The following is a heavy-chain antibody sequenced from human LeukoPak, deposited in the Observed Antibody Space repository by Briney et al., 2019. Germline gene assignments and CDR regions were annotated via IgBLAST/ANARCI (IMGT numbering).Heavy chain of an antibody. V-gene: IGHV4-34*01. CDR2: INHSGST. CDR3: ARGTMVREVGYYYYYGMDV. Sequence: PSETLSLTCAVYGGSFSGYYWSWIRQPPGKGLEWIGEINHSGSTNYNPSLKSRVTISVDTSKNQFSLQLSSVTAADTAVYYCARGTMVREVGYYYYYGMDVWGQGTTVTVSS. J-gene: IGHJ6*02. D-gene: IGHD3-10*01. CDR1: GGSFSGYY.